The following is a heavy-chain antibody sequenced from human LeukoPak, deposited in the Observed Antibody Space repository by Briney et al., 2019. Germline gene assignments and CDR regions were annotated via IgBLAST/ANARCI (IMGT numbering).Heavy chain of an antibody. D-gene: IGHD2-21*01. Sequence: PSETLSLTCTVSGGSISISTHYWGWIRQPPGKGLEWIASIHYSGSTYYNPSLKSRVTISIDTSNNQFSLKLSSVTAADTAVYYCAREGVAPIDYWGQGTLVTVSS. V-gene: IGHV4-39*07. CDR1: GGSISISTHY. CDR2: IHYSGST. CDR3: AREGVAPIDY. J-gene: IGHJ4*02.